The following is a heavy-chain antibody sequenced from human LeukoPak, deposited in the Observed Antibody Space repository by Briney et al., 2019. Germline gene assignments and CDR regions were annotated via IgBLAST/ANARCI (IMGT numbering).Heavy chain of an antibody. CDR1: GYTFTSYY. CDR2: IIPILGIA. CDR3: ARDGYNRGAFDI. Sequence: ASVKVSCKASGYTFTSYYMHWVRQAPGQGLEWMGRIIPILGIANYAQKFQGRVTITADKSTSTAYMELSSLRSEDTAVYYCARDGYNRGAFDIWGQGTMVTVSS. J-gene: IGHJ3*02. V-gene: IGHV1-69*04. D-gene: IGHD5-24*01.